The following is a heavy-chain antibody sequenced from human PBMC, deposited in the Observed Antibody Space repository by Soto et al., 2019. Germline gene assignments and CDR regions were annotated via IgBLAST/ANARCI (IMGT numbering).Heavy chain of an antibody. CDR3: ARGSDWFGP. CDR1: GGSINIGGSS. CDR2: IYHSGST. V-gene: IGHV4-30-2*01. J-gene: IGHJ5*02. Sequence: QLQLQESGSGLVKPSQTLSLTCAVSGGSINIGGSSWSWIRQPPGKGLEYIGYIYHSGSTYYNPSPKSRVTISVDRSKNQFSLKLSSVTAADTAVYYCARGSDWFGPWGQGTLVTVSS.